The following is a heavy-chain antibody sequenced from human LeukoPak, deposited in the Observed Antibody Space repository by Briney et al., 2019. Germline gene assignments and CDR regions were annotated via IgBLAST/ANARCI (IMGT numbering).Heavy chain of an antibody. V-gene: IGHV3-21*04. Sequence: GGSLRLSCAASGFTFSSYSMNWVRQAPGKGLEWVSSISSSSSYIYYADSVKGRFTISRDNAKNSLYLQMNSLRAEDTALYYCAKDLIGFYSSSWYFDYWGQGTLVTVSS. CDR3: AKDLIGFYSSSWYFDY. D-gene: IGHD6-13*01. CDR1: GFTFSSYS. J-gene: IGHJ4*02. CDR2: ISSSSSYI.